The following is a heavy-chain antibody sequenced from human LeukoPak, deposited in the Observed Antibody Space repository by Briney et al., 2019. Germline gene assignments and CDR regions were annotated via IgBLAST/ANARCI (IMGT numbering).Heavy chain of an antibody. V-gene: IGHV1-69*06. J-gene: IGHJ5*02. CDR1: GYTFTGYY. Sequence: SVKVSCNTFGYTFTGYYMHWVRQAPGQGLEWMGGITPVFGTAKYAQKFQGRVTITADTSTSTAYMELSSLRSEDTAVYYCARDGKQQLLNWFDPWGQGTLVTVSS. D-gene: IGHD6-13*01. CDR2: ITPVFGTA. CDR3: ARDGKQQLLNWFDP.